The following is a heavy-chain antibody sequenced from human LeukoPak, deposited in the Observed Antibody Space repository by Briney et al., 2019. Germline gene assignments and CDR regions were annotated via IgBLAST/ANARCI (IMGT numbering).Heavy chain of an antibody. Sequence: ASVKASCKASGYTFTSYDINWVRQATGQGLEWMGWMNPNSGNTGYAQKFQGRVTITRNTSISTAYMELSSLRSEDTAVYYCARGHYGDYVWFDPWGQGTLVTVSS. CDR1: GYTFTSYD. CDR3: ARGHYGDYVWFDP. D-gene: IGHD4-17*01. J-gene: IGHJ5*02. V-gene: IGHV1-8*03. CDR2: MNPNSGNT.